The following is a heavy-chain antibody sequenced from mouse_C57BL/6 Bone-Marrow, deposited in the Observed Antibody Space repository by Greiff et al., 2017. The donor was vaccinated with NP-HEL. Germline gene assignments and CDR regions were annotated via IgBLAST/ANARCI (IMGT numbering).Heavy chain of an antibody. CDR2: ISYSGST. CDR3: ARYDYDGRNFDY. D-gene: IGHD2-4*01. V-gene: IGHV3-8*01. CDR1: GYSITSDY. J-gene: IGHJ2*01. Sequence: VQLKESGPGLAKPSQTLSLTCSVTGYSITSDYWNWIRKFPGNKLEYMGYISYSGSTYYNPSLKSRFSITRDTSKNQYYLKLNSVNTEDTATYYCARYDYDGRNFDYWGQGTTLTVSS.